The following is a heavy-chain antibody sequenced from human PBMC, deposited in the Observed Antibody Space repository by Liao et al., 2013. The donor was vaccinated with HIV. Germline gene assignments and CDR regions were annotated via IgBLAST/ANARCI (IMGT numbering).Heavy chain of an antibody. J-gene: IGHJ2*01. V-gene: IGHV4-30-4*08. D-gene: IGHD3-22*01. Sequence: QVQLQESGPGLVKPSQTLSLTCTVSGGSISSGDYYWSWIRQPPGKGLEWIGYIYYSGSTYYNPSLKSRVTISVDTSKNQFSLKLSSVTAADTAVYYCARGHYDSAGGWYFDLWAVAPWSLSPQ. CDR1: GGSISSGDYY. CDR2: IYYSGST. CDR3: ARGHYDSAGGWYFDL.